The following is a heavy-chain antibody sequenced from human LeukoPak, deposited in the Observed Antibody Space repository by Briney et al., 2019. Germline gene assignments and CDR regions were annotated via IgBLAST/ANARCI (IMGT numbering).Heavy chain of an antibody. V-gene: IGHV1-18*01. CDR2: ISAFNGST. CDR1: GYDFDFYG. CDR3: AKDILLPLSVPDP. Sequence: ASVTVSCKASGYDFDFYGISWLRQAPGQGLEWMGYISAFNGSTHYAQKFQGRVTLTTDTPTYTAYMELTSLRADDTAVYFCAKDILLPLSVPDPWGQGTLVTVSS. J-gene: IGHJ5*02. D-gene: IGHD1-14*01.